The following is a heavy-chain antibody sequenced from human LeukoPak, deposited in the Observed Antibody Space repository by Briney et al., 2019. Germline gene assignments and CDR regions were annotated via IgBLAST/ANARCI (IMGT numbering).Heavy chain of an antibody. CDR1: GGSISSYY. Sequence: PSETLSLTCTVSGGSISSYYWSWIRQPPGKGLEWIGYIYYSGSTNYNPSLKSRVTISVDTSKNQFSLKLSSVTAADTAVYYCARVPGGSYSYYFAYWGQGTLVTVSS. J-gene: IGHJ4*02. V-gene: IGHV4-59*01. D-gene: IGHD1-26*01. CDR2: IYYSGST. CDR3: ARVPGGSYSYYFAY.